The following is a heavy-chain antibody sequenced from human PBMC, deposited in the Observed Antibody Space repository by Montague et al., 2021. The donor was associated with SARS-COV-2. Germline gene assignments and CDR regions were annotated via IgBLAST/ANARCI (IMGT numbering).Heavy chain of an antibody. V-gene: IGHV3-74*01. D-gene: IGHD6-13*01. CDR2: IRADGTTT. J-gene: IGHJ5*02. CDR1: GFTFSAYW. CDR3: VRAFSNSFKWFDP. Sequence: SLRLSCAASGFTFSAYWMHWVRQAPGQGLEWVARIRADGTTTNYSDSVKVRFTISRDSAQDTVYLHMTTLTAEDTAVYYCVRAFSNSFKWFDPWGQGTLVTVSS.